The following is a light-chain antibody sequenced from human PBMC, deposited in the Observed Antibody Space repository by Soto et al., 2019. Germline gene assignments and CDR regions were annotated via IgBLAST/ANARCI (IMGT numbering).Light chain of an antibody. J-gene: IGKJ2*01. Sequence: ESVLTQSPATLSLSPGESATLSCRASQSVSNYLAWYQQKPGQAPRLLIYDASNRASGIPARFSGSGSGTDFTLTISSLEPEDFAVYYCQHYNTWPYTFGQGTKLEI. CDR3: QHYNTWPYT. CDR2: DAS. V-gene: IGKV3-11*01. CDR1: QSVSNY.